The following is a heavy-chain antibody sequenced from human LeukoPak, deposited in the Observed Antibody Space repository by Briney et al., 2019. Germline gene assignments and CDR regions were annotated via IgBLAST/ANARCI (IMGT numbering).Heavy chain of an antibody. CDR2: IYYSGST. CDR3: ATDAGILRYFDWLPDHYYYYYMDV. J-gene: IGHJ6*03. CDR1: GGSISSGSYY. Sequence: KPSETLSLTCTVSGGSISSGSYYWGWIRQPPGKGLEWIGNIYYSGSTYYNPSLKSRVTISVDTSKNQFSLKLSSVTAADTAVYYCATDAGILRYFDWLPDHYYYYYMDVWGKGTTVTVSS. V-gene: IGHV4-39*07. D-gene: IGHD3-9*01.